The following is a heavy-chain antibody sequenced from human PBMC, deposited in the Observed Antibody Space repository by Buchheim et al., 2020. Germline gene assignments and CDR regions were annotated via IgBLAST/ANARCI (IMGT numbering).Heavy chain of an antibody. V-gene: IGHV3-30-3*01. CDR3: ARDGDIVVVPAAAGGGFDY. CDR2: ISYDGSNK. J-gene: IGHJ4*02. D-gene: IGHD2-2*01. CDR1: GFTFSSYA. Sequence: QVQLVESGGGVVQPGRSLRLSCAASGFTFSSYAMHWVRQAPGKGLEWVAVISYDGSNKYYADSVKGRFTISRDNSKNTLYLQMNSLRAEDTAVYYCARDGDIVVVPAAAGGGFDYWGQGTL.